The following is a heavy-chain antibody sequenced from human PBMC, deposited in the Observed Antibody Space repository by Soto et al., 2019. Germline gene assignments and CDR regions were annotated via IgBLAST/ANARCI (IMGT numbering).Heavy chain of an antibody. V-gene: IGHV4-34*01. CDR3: ARGGLIRGVLYY. D-gene: IGHD3-10*01. CDR2: INHSGST. CDR1: DGSSNNYY. J-gene: IGHJ4*02. Sequence: SETLSLTCAVYDGSSNNYYWSWSRQPPGKGLEWIGEINHSGSTNYNASLKSRVTISEDTSKKQFSLELRFVTAADTAVYYCARGGLIRGVLYYWGQGTLITVSS.